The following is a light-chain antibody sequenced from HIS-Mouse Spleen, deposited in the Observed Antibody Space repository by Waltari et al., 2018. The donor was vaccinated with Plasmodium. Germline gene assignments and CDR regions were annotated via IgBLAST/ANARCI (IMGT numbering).Light chain of an antibody. CDR3: QQYGSSPQIT. CDR2: GAS. V-gene: IGKV3-20*01. CDR1: QSVSSSY. Sequence: EIVLTQSPGTLSLSPGERATLSCRASQSVSSSYLARYQQKPGQAPRLLNHGASSRATGIPDRFSGSGSETDCTLTISRLEPEDFAVYYCQQYGSSPQITFGGGTKVEIK. J-gene: IGKJ4*01.